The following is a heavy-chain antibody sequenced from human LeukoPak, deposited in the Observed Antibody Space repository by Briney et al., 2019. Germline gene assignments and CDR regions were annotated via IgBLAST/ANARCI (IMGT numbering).Heavy chain of an antibody. Sequence: GGSLRLSCAASGFTFSSYAMSWVRQAPGKGLEWVSAISGSGGSTYYADPVKGRFTIARDNSKNTLHLQMNRLRDEDTAVYYCAKEAVAGDYFDYWGQGTLLTVSS. CDR3: AKEAVAGDYFDY. CDR1: GFTFSSYA. J-gene: IGHJ4*02. V-gene: IGHV3-23*01. CDR2: ISGSGGST. D-gene: IGHD6-19*01.